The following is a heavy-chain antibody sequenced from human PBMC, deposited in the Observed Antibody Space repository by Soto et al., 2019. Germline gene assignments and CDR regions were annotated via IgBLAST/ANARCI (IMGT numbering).Heavy chain of an antibody. CDR3: ASWYSSSWSNFDY. CDR2: IYYSGST. V-gene: IGHV4-61*01. J-gene: IGHJ4*02. D-gene: IGHD6-13*01. Sequence: QVQLQESGPGLVKPSETLSLTCTVSGGSVSSGSYYWNWIRQPPGKGLEWIGYIYYSGSTNYNPSLKSRVTISVDTSKHQCSLRLSSVTAADTAVYYCASWYSSSWSNFDYWGQGTLVTVSS. CDR1: GGSVSSGSYY.